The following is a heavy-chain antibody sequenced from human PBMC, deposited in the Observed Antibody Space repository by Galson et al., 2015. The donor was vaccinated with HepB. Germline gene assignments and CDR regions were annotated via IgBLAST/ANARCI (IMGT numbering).Heavy chain of an antibody. CDR1: GFTFSSHW. D-gene: IGHD4-17*01. V-gene: IGHV3-7*03. CDR2: IRKDGTEK. J-gene: IGHJ3*02. CDR3: VRGGTVTTRVAFGI. Sequence: SLRLSCAMSGFTFSSHWMSWVRQAPGKGLEWVANIRKDGTEKYYVDSVKGRFTISRDNTANSLSLQMNSLTADDTAVYYCVRGGTVTTRVAFGIWGQGTKVTVSS.